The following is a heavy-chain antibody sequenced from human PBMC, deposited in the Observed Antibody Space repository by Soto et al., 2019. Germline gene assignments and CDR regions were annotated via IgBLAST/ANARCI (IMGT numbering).Heavy chain of an antibody. J-gene: IGHJ4*02. D-gene: IGHD6-6*01. CDR3: ASSSTAAPLNY. CDR2: IYHSGST. V-gene: IGHV4-30-2*01. CDR1: GGSISSVGYS. Sequence: SETLSLTCAVSGGSISSVGYSWNWIRQPPGKGLEWIGYIYHSGSTYYSPSLKSRVTISVDRSTTQFTLKLSSVTAADTAVYYCASSSTAAPLNYWGQGALVTVS.